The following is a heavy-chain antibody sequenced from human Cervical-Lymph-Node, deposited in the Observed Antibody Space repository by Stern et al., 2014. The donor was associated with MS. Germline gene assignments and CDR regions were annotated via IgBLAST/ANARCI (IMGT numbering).Heavy chain of an antibody. CDR2: IYPGDCET. Sequence: MQLVQSGAELIRPGESLKISCKGAGYKFSIYWIACVRQMPGKGLEWLGIIYPGDCETRYRPSFQGQATLAVDKSTSTAYLQWSSLNASDTAMYFCARQTSAWASDVWGQGTLVTVSS. CDR1: GYKFSIYW. D-gene: IGHD7-27*01. V-gene: IGHV5-51*01. CDR3: ARQTSAWASDV. J-gene: IGHJ4*02.